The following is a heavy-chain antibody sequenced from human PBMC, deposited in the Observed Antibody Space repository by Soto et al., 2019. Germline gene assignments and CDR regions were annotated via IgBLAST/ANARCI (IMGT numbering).Heavy chain of an antibody. CDR3: ARSQTTVTSYDY. CDR1: GGSISSGGYS. Sequence: SETLSLTCAVSGGSISSGGYSWSWIRHPPGKGLEWIGYIYHSGSTYYNPSLKSRVTISVDRSKNQFSLKLSSVTAADTAVYYCARSQTTVTSYDYRGKGTLVTVSS. D-gene: IGHD4-17*01. J-gene: IGHJ4*02. CDR2: IYHSGST. V-gene: IGHV4-30-2*01.